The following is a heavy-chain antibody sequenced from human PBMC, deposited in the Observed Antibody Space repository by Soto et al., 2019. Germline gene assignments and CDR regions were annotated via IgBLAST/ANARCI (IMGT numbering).Heavy chain of an antibody. CDR1: GGSISSYY. CDR2: IYYSGST. V-gene: IGHV4-59*08. CDR3: ARHDPPYDFWSGYYGYYFDY. J-gene: IGHJ4*02. Sequence: SETLSLTCTVSGGSISSYYWSWIRQPPGKGLEWIGYIYYSGSTNYNPSLKSRVTISVDTSKNQFSLKLSSVTAADTAVYYFARHDPPYDFWSGYYGYYFDYWGQGTLVTVSS. D-gene: IGHD3-3*01.